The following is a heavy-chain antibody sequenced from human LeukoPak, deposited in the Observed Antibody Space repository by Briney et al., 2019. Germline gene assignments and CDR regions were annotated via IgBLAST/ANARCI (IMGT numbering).Heavy chain of an antibody. CDR2: INPSGGST. V-gene: IGHV1-46*01. CDR1: GYTFTSYY. CDR3: ARDQSGYDYYFDY. J-gene: IGHJ4*02. D-gene: IGHD5-12*01. Sequence: GASVKLSCKASGYTFTSYYMHWVRQAPGQGLEWMGIINPSGGSTSYAQKFQGRVTMTRDMSTSTVYMELSSLRSEDTAVYYCARDQSGYDYYFDYWGQGTLVTVSS.